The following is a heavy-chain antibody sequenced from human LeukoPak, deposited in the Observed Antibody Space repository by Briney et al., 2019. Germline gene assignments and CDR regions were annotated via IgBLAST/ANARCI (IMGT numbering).Heavy chain of an antibody. CDR2: INHSGST. CDR1: GGSLSGYY. CDR3: ARRGSGRAIDY. J-gene: IGHJ4*02. D-gene: IGHD3-10*01. Sequence: SETLSLTCAVYGGSLSGYYWSWIRQPPGKGLEWIGEINHSGSTNYHPSLKSRVTISVDTSKNQFSPKPSSVTAGDTAGYCCARRGSGRAIDYWGQGTLVTVSS. V-gene: IGHV4-34*01.